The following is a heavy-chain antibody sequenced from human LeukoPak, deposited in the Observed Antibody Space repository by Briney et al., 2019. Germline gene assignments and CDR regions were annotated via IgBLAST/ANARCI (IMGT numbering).Heavy chain of an antibody. CDR2: FDPEDGET. D-gene: IGHD1-26*01. V-gene: IGHV1-24*01. CDR3: ARDQRGSYYSSGLRADFDY. Sequence: PWASVKVSCKVSGYTLTELSMHWVRQAPGKGLEWMGGFDPEDGETIYAQKFQGRVTMTEDTSTDTAYMELSSLRSEDTAVYYCARDQRGSYYSSGLRADFDYWGQGTLVTVSS. J-gene: IGHJ4*02. CDR1: GYTLTELS.